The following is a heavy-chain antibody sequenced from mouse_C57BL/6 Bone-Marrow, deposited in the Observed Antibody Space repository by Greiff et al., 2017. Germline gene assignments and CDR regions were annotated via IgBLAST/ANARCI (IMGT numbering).Heavy chain of an antibody. V-gene: IGHV1-53*01. J-gene: IGHJ2*01. CDR2: INPSNGGT. D-gene: IGHD1-1*01. CDR1: GYTFTSSW. CDR3: ARHYYGSRRDYFDY. Sequence: QVQLQQSGTELVKPGASVKLSCKASGYTFTSSWMHWVKQRPGQGLEWIGNINPSNGGTNYNEKFKSKATLTVDKSSSTAYMQLSSLTSEDSAVYYCARHYYGSRRDYFDYWGQGTTLTVSS.